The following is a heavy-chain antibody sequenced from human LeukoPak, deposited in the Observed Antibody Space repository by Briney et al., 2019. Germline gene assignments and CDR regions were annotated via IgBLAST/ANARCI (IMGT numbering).Heavy chain of an antibody. J-gene: IGHJ5*02. CDR1: GYTFTSYG. Sequence: EASVKVSCKASGYTFTSYGISWVRQAPGQGLEWMGWISAYNGNTNYAQKLQGRVTMTTDTSTSTAYLELRSLRSDDTAVYYCARDARPLPDIVVVPAAPQDWFDPWGQGTLVTVSS. D-gene: IGHD2-2*01. V-gene: IGHV1-18*01. CDR3: ARDARPLPDIVVVPAAPQDWFDP. CDR2: ISAYNGNT.